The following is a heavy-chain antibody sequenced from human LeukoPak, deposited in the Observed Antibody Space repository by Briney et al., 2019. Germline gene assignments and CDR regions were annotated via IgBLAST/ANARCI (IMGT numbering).Heavy chain of an antibody. CDR3: ARGGGCSSTSCFPITFDP. D-gene: IGHD2-2*01. CDR1: GYTFTGYY. CDR2: INPNSGGT. V-gene: IGHV1-2*02. Sequence: ASVKVSCKASGYTFTGYYMHWVRQAPGQGLEWMGWINPNSGGTNYAQKFQGRVTMTRDTSISTAYMELSRLRSDDTAVYYCARGGGCSSTSCFPITFDPWGQGTLVTVS. J-gene: IGHJ5*02.